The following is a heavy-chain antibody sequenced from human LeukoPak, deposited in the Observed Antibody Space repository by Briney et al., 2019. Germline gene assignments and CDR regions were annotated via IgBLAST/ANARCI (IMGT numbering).Heavy chain of an antibody. Sequence: SETLSLTCTVSGASISSYYWTWIRQPPGKGLEWIGYIYYIGSTNYNPSLKSRVSISVDKPKTQFSLKRNAVTATATAGSYCARENNYLDYWGQGTLVTVSS. CDR3: ARENNYLDY. J-gene: IGHJ4*02. CDR1: GASISSYY. V-gene: IGHV4-59*01. CDR2: IYYIGST.